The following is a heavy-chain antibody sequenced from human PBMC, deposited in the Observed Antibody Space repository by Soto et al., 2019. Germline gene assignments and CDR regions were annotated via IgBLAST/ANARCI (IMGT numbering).Heavy chain of an antibody. V-gene: IGHV1-58*01. CDR3: AAANLSSGWYQHAFDS. J-gene: IGHJ3*02. CDR1: GFTFTSSA. Sequence: QMQLVQSGPEVKKPGSSVKVSCKASGFTFTSSAVQWVRQARGQRLEWIGWIVVGSGNTNYAQKFHERVTITRDMSTNIAYMELSSLRSEDTAVYYCAAANLSSGWYQHAFDSWGQGTVVTVSS. CDR2: IVVGSGNT. D-gene: IGHD6-19*01.